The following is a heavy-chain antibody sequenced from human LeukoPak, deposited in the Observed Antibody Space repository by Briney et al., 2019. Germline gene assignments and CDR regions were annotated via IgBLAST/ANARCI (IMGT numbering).Heavy chain of an antibody. D-gene: IGHD3-10*01. Sequence: GASVKVSCKASGYTFSSYGITWVRQAPGQGLEWMGWISGYNDNTNYAQKLQGRVTMTTDTSTSTAYKELRSLRSDDTAVYYCARGGSGSVSAFDIWGQGTMVTVSS. CDR2: ISGYNDNT. J-gene: IGHJ3*02. CDR3: ARGGSGSVSAFDI. V-gene: IGHV1-18*01. CDR1: GYTFSSYG.